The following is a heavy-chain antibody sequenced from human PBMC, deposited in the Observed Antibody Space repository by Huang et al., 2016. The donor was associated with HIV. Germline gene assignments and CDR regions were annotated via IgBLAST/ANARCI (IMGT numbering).Heavy chain of an antibody. CDR1: GFTLSDYA. J-gene: IGHJ3*02. V-gene: IGHV3-30-3*01. CDR3: ARFGKRLPMLRGEDVIGDI. CDR2: ISYDGNDK. D-gene: IGHD3-10*01. Sequence: QVQLVESGGGVVQPGRSLRLSCAASGFTLSDYAIHWVRQAPGKGLEWVALISYDGNDKFYSDFVRCRFTIARDNFNNTLYLQMNSLRHEDTALYYCARFGKRLPMLRGEDVIGDIWGQGTMVIVSS.